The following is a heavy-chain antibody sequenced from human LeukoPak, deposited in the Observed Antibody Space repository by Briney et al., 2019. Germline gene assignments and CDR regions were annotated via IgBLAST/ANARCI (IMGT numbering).Heavy chain of an antibody. Sequence: GSSAKVSCKASGDTFSSYAISWVRQAPGQGLEWMGGIIPIFGTANYAQKFQGRVTITADESTSTAYMELSSLRSEDTAVYYCARLLDYYFDYWGQGALVTVSS. V-gene: IGHV1-69*01. J-gene: IGHJ4*02. CDR2: IIPIFGTA. D-gene: IGHD3/OR15-3a*01. CDR1: GDTFSSYA. CDR3: ARLLDYYFDY.